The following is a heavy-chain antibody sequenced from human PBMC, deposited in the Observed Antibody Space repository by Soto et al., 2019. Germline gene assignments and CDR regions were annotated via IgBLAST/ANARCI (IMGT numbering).Heavy chain of an antibody. Sequence: GGSLRLSCAVSCFTFGDSYMSWIRQAPGKGLEWLSYISPGSRYPAYADSVKGRFTISRDNAKGSLYLQMMSLTAEDTAIYYCARGRIVGATNAFDIWGQGTMVTVSS. J-gene: IGHJ3*02. CDR2: ISPGSRYP. D-gene: IGHD1-26*01. CDR1: CFTFGDSY. CDR3: ARGRIVGATNAFDI. V-gene: IGHV3-11*06.